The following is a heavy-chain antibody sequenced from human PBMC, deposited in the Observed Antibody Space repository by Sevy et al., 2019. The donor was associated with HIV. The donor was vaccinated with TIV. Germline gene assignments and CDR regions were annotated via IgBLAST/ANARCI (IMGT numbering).Heavy chain of an antibody. CDR2: ISSTSAYI. Sequence: GGSLRLSCAASGFTFSSYRMTWDRQAPGKGLEWVSCISSTSAYINYAYSVKGRFTISRDNAKNLLYLQMDSLRAEDTAVYYCARAVLEISTWRSDYWGQGTLVTVSS. CDR1: GFTFSSYR. J-gene: IGHJ4*02. V-gene: IGHV3-21*01. CDR3: ARAVLEISTWRSDY. D-gene: IGHD1-1*01.